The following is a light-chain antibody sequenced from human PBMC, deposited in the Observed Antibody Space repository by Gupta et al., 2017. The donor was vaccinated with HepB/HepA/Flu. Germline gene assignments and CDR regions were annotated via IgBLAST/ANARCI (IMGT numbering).Light chain of an antibody. V-gene: IGLV10-54*04. CDR3: SAWDSSLSAQV. CDR1: SNNVGNQG. Sequence: QAGLTQLPPVSKGLRQTATLPCTGNSNNVGNQGAAWLQQHQGHPPKLLSYKNNNRHSGISERFSASSAGNTASLTITGLQPEDEADYYCSAWDSSLSAQVFGGGTKLTVL. J-gene: IGLJ2*01. CDR2: KNN.